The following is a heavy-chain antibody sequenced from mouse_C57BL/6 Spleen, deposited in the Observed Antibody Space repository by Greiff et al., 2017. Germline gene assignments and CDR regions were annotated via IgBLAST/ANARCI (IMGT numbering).Heavy chain of an antibody. V-gene: IGHV5-17*01. CDR1: GFTFSDYG. CDR2: ISSGSSTI. Sequence: EVKLVESGGGLVKPGGSLKLSCAASGFTFSDYGMHWVRQGPEKGLEWVAYISSGSSTIYYADTVKGRFTISRDKAKNTLFLQMTSLRSEDTAMYYCARGTTVVDDYWGQGTTLTVSS. D-gene: IGHD1-1*01. J-gene: IGHJ2*01. CDR3: ARGTTVVDDY.